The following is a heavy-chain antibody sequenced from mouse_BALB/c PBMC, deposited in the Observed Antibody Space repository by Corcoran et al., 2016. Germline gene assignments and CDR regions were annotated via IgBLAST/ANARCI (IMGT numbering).Heavy chain of an antibody. Sequence: QIQLVQSGPELKKPGETVRTSCKASGYTFTTAGMRWVQKMPGKGLKWIGWINTHSGVPKYAEDFKGRFAFSLETSASTAYLQISNLKKEDTATYFCARMNYYNAMDYWGQGTSVTVSS. CDR3: ARMNYYNAMDY. CDR1: GYTFTTAG. CDR2: INTHSGVP. V-gene: IGHV9-4*02. J-gene: IGHJ4*01. D-gene: IGHD1-1*02.